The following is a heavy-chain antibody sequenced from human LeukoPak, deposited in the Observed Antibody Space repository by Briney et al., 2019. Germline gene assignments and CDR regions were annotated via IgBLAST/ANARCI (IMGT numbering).Heavy chain of an antibody. Sequence: SETLSLTCTVSGGSISSGGYSWSWIRQPPGKGLEWIGYIHHSGSTNYNPSLKSRVTLSADRSKNQFSLKLSSVTAADTAVYYCARDEVGAAHWGQGTLVTVSS. J-gene: IGHJ4*02. CDR3: ARDEVGAAH. V-gene: IGHV4-30-2*01. CDR2: IHHSGST. D-gene: IGHD1-26*01. CDR1: GGSISSGGYS.